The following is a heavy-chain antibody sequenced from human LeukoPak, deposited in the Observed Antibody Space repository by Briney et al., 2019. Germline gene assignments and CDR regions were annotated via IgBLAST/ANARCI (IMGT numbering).Heavy chain of an antibody. D-gene: IGHD3-9*01. J-gene: IGHJ3*02. CDR1: GFTFSSYG. CDR3: ARDRANYDILTGYYNVAAFDI. CDR2: INSDGSST. Sequence: PGGSLRLSCAASGFTFSSYGMHWVRQAPGKGLVWVSRINSDGSSTSYADSVKGRFTISRDNAKNTLYLQMNSLRAEDTAVYYCARDRANYDILTGYYNVAAFDIWGQGTMVTVSS. V-gene: IGHV3-74*01.